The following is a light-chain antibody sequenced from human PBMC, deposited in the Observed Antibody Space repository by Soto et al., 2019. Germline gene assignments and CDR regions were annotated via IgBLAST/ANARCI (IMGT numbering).Light chain of an antibody. Sequence: DIVMTQSPDSLAVSLGERATINCKSSQSVLYSSNNKNYLAWYQQKPGQPPKLLIYWASTRESGVPDRFSGSGSGTDFTLTISSLQAEDVAVYYCQQYYSTPVPWTFGQGTKVEIK. J-gene: IGKJ1*01. V-gene: IGKV4-1*01. CDR1: QSVLYSSNNKNY. CDR3: QQYYSTPVPWT. CDR2: WAS.